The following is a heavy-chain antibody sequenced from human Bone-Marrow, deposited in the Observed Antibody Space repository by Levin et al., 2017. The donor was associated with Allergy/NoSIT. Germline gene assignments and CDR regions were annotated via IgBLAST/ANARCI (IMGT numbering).Heavy chain of an antibody. CDR1: GFTFSSYG. D-gene: IGHD5-18*01. J-gene: IGHJ4*02. V-gene: IGHV3-30*18. Sequence: PGESLKISCAASGFTFSSYGMHWVRQAPGKGLEWVAVISYDGSNKYYADSVKGRFTISRDNSKNTLYLQMNSLRAEDTAVYYCAKDLGTVDTGSTTDYWGQGTLVTVSS. CDR2: ISYDGSNK. CDR3: AKDLGTVDTGSTTDY.